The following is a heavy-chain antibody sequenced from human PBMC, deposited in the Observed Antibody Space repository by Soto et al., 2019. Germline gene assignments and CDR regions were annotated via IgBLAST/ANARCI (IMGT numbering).Heavy chain of an antibody. V-gene: IGHV1-46*01. CDR2: ITPRDGTT. D-gene: IGHD4-17*01. CDR1: GYTFTTYY. J-gene: IGHJ4*02. CDR3: ARAVSTKTAPIDY. Sequence: QVQLVQSGAEVKKPGASVKVSCKASGYTFTTYYLHWLRQARGQGLEWMGIITPRDGTTRYEQKFQDRVTMTRDTSTSTVYMELSSLRSEDTAVYYWARAVSTKTAPIDYWGQGTLVTVSS.